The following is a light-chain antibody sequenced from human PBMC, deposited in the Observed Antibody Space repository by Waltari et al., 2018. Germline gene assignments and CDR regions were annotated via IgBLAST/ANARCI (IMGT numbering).Light chain of an antibody. V-gene: IGLV1-51*02. CDR2: ENN. CDR3: GAWDSSLRIGV. CDR1: RSNVENNY. Sequence: QSVLTHPPSVSAAPGQKVTIPSSGSRSNVENNYVSWYQQLPGTATKLRIYENNMRPSGIPDRFSGSKSGTSATLDITGLQTGDEANYYCGAWDSSLRIGVFGGGTKVTVL. J-gene: IGLJ3*02.